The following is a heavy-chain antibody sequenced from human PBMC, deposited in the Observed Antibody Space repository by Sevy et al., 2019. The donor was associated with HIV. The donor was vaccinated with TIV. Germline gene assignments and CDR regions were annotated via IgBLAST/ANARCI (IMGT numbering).Heavy chain of an antibody. CDR1: GFSFRSFD. J-gene: IGHJ4*02. CDR2: ISNSGSSV. V-gene: IGHV3-48*03. Sequence: GGSLRLSCAASGFSFRSFDMHWVRQAPGKGLEWVSGISNSGSSVFYSDSVKGRFTISRDNTDNLLFLQMNSLRAEDTAVYYCTRDLPPSETTVAHFDYWGRGNLVTVSS. D-gene: IGHD4-17*01. CDR3: TRDLPPSETTVAHFDY.